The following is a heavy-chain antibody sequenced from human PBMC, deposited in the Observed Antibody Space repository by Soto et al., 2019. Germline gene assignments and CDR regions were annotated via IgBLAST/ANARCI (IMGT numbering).Heavy chain of an antibody. CDR3: AGDGSSTANWLDP. D-gene: IGHD2-2*01. CDR2: IYHTGKT. CDR1: GDAIYIGGYY. J-gene: IGHJ5*02. V-gene: IGHV4-31*03. Sequence: PSETLSLTCTVSGDAIYIGGYYWTWIRQHPGKGLERIGYIYHTGKTYYNPSLESRVRLSADQSKNQFPLRLSSVTAADTAVYYCAGDGSSTANWLDPWGQGTLVTVS.